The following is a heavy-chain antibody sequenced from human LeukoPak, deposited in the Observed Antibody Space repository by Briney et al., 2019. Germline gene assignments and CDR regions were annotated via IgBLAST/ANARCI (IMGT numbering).Heavy chain of an antibody. CDR3: ARNGLGEWELLHV. D-gene: IGHD1-26*01. CDR2: INRDGSII. Sequence: GGSLRLSCAASGFTFSRYWMHWVRQVPGKGLVWVSRINRDGSIISYADSVRGRFTISRDNAKNTLYLQMNGLRAEDTAVYYCARNGLGEWELLHVWGQGTQVTVSS. CDR1: GFTFSRYW. J-gene: IGHJ4*02. V-gene: IGHV3-74*01.